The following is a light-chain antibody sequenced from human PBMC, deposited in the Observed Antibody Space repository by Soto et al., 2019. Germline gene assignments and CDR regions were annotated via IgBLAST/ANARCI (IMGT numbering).Light chain of an antibody. CDR3: QHYDNWPPWT. J-gene: IGKJ1*01. CDR2: DAS. Sequence: EIVLTQSPDTLSLSPGERATLSCRASQTVRNNYLAWYQQKPGQAPRLLIYDASSRATGIPDRFSGGGSGTDFTLTISRLEPEDFAVYYCQHYDNWPPWTFGQGTKVDIK. CDR1: QTVRNNY. V-gene: IGKV3-20*01.